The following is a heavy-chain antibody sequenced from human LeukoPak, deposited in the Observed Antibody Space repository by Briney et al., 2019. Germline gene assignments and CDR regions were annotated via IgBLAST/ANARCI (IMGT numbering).Heavy chain of an antibody. V-gene: IGHV3-7*01. D-gene: IGHD6-19*01. Sequence: GGSLRLSCAASKFSISYYWMTWVRQAPGKGLEWVANIKGDGSVTHYVDSVKGRFTISRDNAKNSLYLHMNNLRAEDTALYYCAREASDSSGWSDWGQGTLVTVSS. CDR2: IKGDGSVT. CDR3: AREASDSSGWSD. J-gene: IGHJ4*02. CDR1: KFSISYYW.